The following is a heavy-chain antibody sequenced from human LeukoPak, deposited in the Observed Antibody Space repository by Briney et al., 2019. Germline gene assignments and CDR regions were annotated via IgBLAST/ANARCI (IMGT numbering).Heavy chain of an antibody. D-gene: IGHD4-17*01. V-gene: IGHV3-49*04. CDR2: IRSKAYGGTT. CDR1: GFTFGDYA. Sequence: QPGRSLRLSCTASGFTFGDYAMSWVRQAPGKGLEWVGFIRSKAYGGTTEYAASVKGRFTISRDDSKSIAYLQMNSLKTEDTAVYYCTRLNGDYYYYMDVWGKGTTVTVSS. CDR3: TRLNGDYYYYMDV. J-gene: IGHJ6*03.